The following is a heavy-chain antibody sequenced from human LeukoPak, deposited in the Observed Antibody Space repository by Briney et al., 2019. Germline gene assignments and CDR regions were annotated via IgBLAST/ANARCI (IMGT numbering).Heavy chain of an antibody. CDR1: GGSISSSSYY. D-gene: IGHD4-17*01. J-gene: IGHJ4*02. CDR3: ARVHDYGIN. V-gene: IGHV4-39*01. CDR2: IYYSGST. Sequence: SETLSLTCTVFGGSISSSSYYWGWIRQPPGKGLEWIGSIYYSGSTYYNPSLKSRVTISVDTSKNQFSLKLSSVTAADTAVYYCARVHDYGINWGQGTLVTVSS.